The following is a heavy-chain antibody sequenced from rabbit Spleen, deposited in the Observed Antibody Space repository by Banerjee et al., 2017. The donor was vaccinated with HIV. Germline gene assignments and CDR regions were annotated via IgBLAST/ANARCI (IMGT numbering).Heavy chain of an antibody. Sequence: QEQLVESGGGLVKPEGSLKLSCIASGFSFSNKAVMCWVRQAPGKGLEWIACINAVTGKAVYASWAKGRFTISKTSSTTVTLQMTSLTAADTATYFCARDAGSYAYIDGYFNLWGPGTLVTVS. V-gene: IGHV1S45*01. D-gene: IGHD6-1*01. J-gene: IGHJ4*01. CDR3: ARDAGSYAYIDGYFNL. CDR1: GFSFSNKAV. CDR2: INAVTGKA.